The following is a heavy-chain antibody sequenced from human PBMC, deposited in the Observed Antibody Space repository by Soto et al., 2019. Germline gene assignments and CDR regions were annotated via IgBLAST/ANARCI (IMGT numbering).Heavy chain of an antibody. CDR2: ISYDGSNK. J-gene: IGHJ4*02. Sequence: ESGGGVVQPGRSLRLSCAASGFTFSSYAMHWARQAPGKGPEWVAGISYDGSNKYYADSVKGRFTISRDNSKNTLYLQMNRLRAEDTGVYYCARSYSPDIVVVPGAPDYWGQGTLVTVSS. CDR1: GFTFSSYA. CDR3: ARSYSPDIVVVPGAPDY. D-gene: IGHD2-2*01. V-gene: IGHV3-30-3*01.